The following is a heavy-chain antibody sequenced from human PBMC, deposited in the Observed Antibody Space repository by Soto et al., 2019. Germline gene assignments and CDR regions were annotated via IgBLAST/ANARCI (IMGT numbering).Heavy chain of an antibody. CDR1: GFTFSSYS. D-gene: IGHD6-6*01. J-gene: IGHJ4*02. CDR2: ISSSSSYI. Sequence: GGSLRLSCAASGFTFSSYSMNWVRQAPGKGLEWVSSISSSSSYIYYADSVKGRFTISRDNAKNTLYLQMNSLRAEDTAVYYCAKDSYQLVSSTFDYWGQGTLVTVSS. CDR3: AKDSYQLVSSTFDY. V-gene: IGHV3-21*04.